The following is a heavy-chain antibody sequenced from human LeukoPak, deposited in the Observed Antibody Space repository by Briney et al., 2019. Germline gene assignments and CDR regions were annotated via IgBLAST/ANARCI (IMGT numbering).Heavy chain of an antibody. CDR2: IYYSGST. D-gene: IGHD3-9*01. Sequence: SSETLSLTCTVSGGSISSSSYYWGWIRQPPGKGLEWIGSIYYSGSTYYNPSLKSRVTISVDTSKNQFSLKLSSVTAADTAVYYCAKGHEYYDILTGYSPFDYWGQGPLVTVSS. CDR1: GGSISSSSYY. CDR3: AKGHEYYDILTGYSPFDY. V-gene: IGHV4-39*01. J-gene: IGHJ4*02.